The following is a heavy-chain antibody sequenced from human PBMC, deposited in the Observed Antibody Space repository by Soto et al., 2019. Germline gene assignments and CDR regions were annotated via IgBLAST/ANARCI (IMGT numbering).Heavy chain of an antibody. CDR1: GYTFTSYY. J-gene: IGHJ6*04. CDR2: INAGNGNT. V-gene: IGHV1-3*01. CDR3: ARNHLGTTPYGMDC. Sequence: ASVKVSCKASGYTFTSYYMHWVRQAPGQRLEWMGWINAGNGNTKYSQKFQGRVTITRDTSASTAYMELSSLRSEDTAVYYCARNHLGTTPYGMDCWGKGTTVTVSS. D-gene: IGHD1-7*01.